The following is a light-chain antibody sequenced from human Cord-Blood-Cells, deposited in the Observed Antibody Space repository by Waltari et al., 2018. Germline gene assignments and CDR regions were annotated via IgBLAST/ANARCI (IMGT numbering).Light chain of an antibody. CDR2: EVS. CDR1: RSDVGGSKY. V-gene: IGLV2-8*01. CDR3: SSYAGSNNLV. J-gene: IGLJ2*01. Sequence: QSALTQPPSASGPPGQSVPIPCTATRSDVGGSKYVPWYQQHPGKAPKHMIYEVSKRPSGVPDRFSGSKSGNTASLTVAGLQAEEEADYYCSSYAGSNNLVFGGGTKLTVL.